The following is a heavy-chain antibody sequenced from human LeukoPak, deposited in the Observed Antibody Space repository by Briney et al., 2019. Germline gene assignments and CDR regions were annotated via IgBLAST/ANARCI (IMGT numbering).Heavy chain of an antibody. CDR2: IRYDGNNK. CDR1: GFTFSSYD. V-gene: IGHV3-30*02. J-gene: IGHJ4*02. Sequence: GGSLRLSCAASGFTFSSYDMQWVRQAPGKGLEWVALIRYDGNNKYYADSVKGRFTISRDNSKNTLYLQMNSLRAEDTAVYYCARGAPGDYDCVAFDYWGQGALVTVSS. CDR3: ARGAPGDYDCVAFDY. D-gene: IGHD5-12*01.